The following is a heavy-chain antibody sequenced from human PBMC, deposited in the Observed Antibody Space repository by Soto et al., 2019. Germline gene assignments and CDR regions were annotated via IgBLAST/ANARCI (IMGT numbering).Heavy chain of an antibody. CDR1: GGSIRSSSYF. D-gene: IGHD6-6*01. CDR3: ARLSSSIGATLPPAPYYFDY. CDR2: IFYTGST. V-gene: IGHV4-39*01. Sequence: KPSETLSLTCTVSGGSIRSSSYFWGWIRQSPGMGLEWIGSIFYTGSTYYNPSLQSRVTISVDTSKNQFSLKLTSVTAADTAVFYCARLSSSIGATLPPAPYYFDYWGQGTLVTVSS. J-gene: IGHJ4*02.